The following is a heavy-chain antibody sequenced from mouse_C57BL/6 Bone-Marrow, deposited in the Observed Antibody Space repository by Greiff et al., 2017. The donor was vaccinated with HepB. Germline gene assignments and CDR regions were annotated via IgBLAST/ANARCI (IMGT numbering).Heavy chain of an antibody. Sequence: QVQLQQPGAELVKPGASVKLSCKASGYTFTSYWMHWVKQRPGQGLEWIGMIHPNSGSTNYNEKFKSKATLTVDKSSSTAYMQLSSLTSEDSAVYYCARNPLPHYYAMDYWGQGTSVTVSS. CDR2: IHPNSGST. CDR1: GYTFTSYW. D-gene: IGHD5-5*01. J-gene: IGHJ4*01. CDR3: ARNPLPHYYAMDY. V-gene: IGHV1-64*01.